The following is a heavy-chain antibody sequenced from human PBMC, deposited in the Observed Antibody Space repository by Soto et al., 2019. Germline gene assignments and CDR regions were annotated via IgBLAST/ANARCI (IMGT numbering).Heavy chain of an antibody. CDR3: ARGGYCSGGSCYARYFQH. V-gene: IGHV4-34*01. D-gene: IGHD2-15*01. CDR1: GGSFSGYY. J-gene: IGHJ1*01. CDR2: INHSGST. Sequence: SETLSLTCAVYGGSFSGYYWSWIRQPPGKGLEWIGEINHSGSTNYNPSLKSRVPISVDTSKNQFSLKRSSGTAADTAVYYCARGGYCSGGSCYARYFQHWGQGTLVTVSS.